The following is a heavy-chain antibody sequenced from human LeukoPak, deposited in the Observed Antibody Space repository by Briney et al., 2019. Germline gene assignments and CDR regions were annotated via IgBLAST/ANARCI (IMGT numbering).Heavy chain of an antibody. J-gene: IGHJ4*02. CDR3: ARDTRSGYDS. CDR1: GASISSYY. D-gene: IGHD5-12*01. Sequence: SETLSLTCTVSGASISSYYWSWIRQPPGKGLEWVGFMYYSGSPYYHPSLKSRVTISVDTSKDQFSLKLSSVTAADTAVYYCARDTRSGYDSWGQGTLVTVSS. V-gene: IGHV4-59*01. CDR2: MYYSGSP.